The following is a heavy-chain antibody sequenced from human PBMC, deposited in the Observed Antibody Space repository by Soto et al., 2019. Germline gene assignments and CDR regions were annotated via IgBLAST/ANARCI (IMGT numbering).Heavy chain of an antibody. CDR3: ARVATGSYNWFDP. Sequence: EVQLVESGGGLVQPGGSLRLSCAASGFTFTSYWMHWVRQAPGMGLMWVSRINSDGTTTIYADSVKGRFTISRDNAKNTLYLQMNSLRAEDTAVYYCARVATGSYNWFDPWGPGTLVTVSS. V-gene: IGHV3-74*01. J-gene: IGHJ5*02. D-gene: IGHD1-26*01. CDR1: GFTFTSYW. CDR2: INSDGTTT.